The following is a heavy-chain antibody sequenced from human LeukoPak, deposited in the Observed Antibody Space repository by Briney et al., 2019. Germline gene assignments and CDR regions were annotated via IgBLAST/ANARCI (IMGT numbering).Heavy chain of an antibody. Sequence: PGGSLRLPCAASGFTFSSYAMSWVRQAPGKGLEWVSAISGSGGSAYYADSVKGRFTISRDNSKNTLHLQMSGLRAEDTAVYYCANSYFYDSSGSYYFDSWGQGTLVTVSS. CDR2: ISGSGGSA. CDR3: ANSYFYDSSGSYYFDS. D-gene: IGHD3-22*01. CDR1: GFTFSSYA. V-gene: IGHV3-23*01. J-gene: IGHJ4*02.